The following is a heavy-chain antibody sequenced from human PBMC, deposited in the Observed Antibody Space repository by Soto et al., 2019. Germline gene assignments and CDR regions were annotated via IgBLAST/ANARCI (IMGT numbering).Heavy chain of an antibody. CDR2: IYSGGST. Sequence: GGSLRLSCAASGFTVSSNYMSWVRQAPGKGLEWVSVIYSGGSTYYADSVKGRFTISRDNSKNTLYLQMNSLRAEDTAVYYCAREEAMAPLIDYWGQGTLVTVSS. J-gene: IGHJ4*02. CDR1: GFTVSSNY. CDR3: AREEAMAPLIDY. V-gene: IGHV3-66*01. D-gene: IGHD5-18*01.